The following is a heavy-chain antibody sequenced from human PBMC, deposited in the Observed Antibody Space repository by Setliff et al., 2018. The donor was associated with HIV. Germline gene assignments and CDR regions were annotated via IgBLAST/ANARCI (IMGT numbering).Heavy chain of an antibody. Sequence: PSETLSLTCTVSGGSISRFYWSWIRQSAEKGLEWIGRVYADGRTNYNPSLKSRVTMSLDASKDQLFLRLSSVTAADTAVYYCARDEIDGDYHGREARFDYWGQGTLVTVSS. CDR2: VYADGRT. CDR3: ARDEIDGDYHGREARFDY. J-gene: IGHJ4*02. CDR1: GGSISRFY. D-gene: IGHD4-17*01. V-gene: IGHV4-4*07.